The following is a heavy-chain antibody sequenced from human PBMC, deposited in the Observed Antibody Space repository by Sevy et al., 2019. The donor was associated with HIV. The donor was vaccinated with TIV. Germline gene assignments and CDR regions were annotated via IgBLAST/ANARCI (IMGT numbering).Heavy chain of an antibody. Sequence: SETLSLTCTVSGDSISSYYWSWIRQPPGKGLEWIGYLYYSGITNYNPSLKSRVTISGDTSKNQFSLKLSSVTAADTAVYYCGRGLAYYFDYWGQGTLVTVSS. CDR2: LYYSGIT. D-gene: IGHD6-19*01. V-gene: IGHV4-59*01. CDR3: GRGLAYYFDY. CDR1: GDSISSYY. J-gene: IGHJ4*02.